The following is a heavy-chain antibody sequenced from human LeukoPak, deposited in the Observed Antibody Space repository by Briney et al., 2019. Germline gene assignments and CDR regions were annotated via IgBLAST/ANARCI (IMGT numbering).Heavy chain of an antibody. J-gene: IGHJ5*01. CDR3: VKGPRDTYGTNWFFS. V-gene: IGHV3-23*01. Sequence: GGSLRLSCVASGFSFGNYAMSWVRQAPGKGLQWVSQISGTGGATWYAGFARDRFTISRDNSKKTLYLQMSGLRVEDTAMYYCVKGPRDTYGTNWFFSWGQGTLLIVSS. CDR2: ISGTGGAT. D-gene: IGHD2-21*01. CDR1: GFSFGNYA.